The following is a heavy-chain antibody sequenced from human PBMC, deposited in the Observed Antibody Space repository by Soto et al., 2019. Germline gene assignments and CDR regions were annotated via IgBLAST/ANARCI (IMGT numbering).Heavy chain of an antibody. D-gene: IGHD2-8*01. CDR1: GYTFTSYG. CDR3: ARDSCTNGVCYTGDY. V-gene: IGHV1-18*01. J-gene: IGHJ4*02. Sequence: QVQLVQSGAEVKKPGASVKVSCKASGYTFTSYGISWVRQAPGQGLEWMGWNSAYNGNTNYAQKLQGRVTMTTDTSTSTAYMELRSLRSDDTAVYYCARDSCTNGVCYTGDYWGQGTLVTVSS. CDR2: NSAYNGNT.